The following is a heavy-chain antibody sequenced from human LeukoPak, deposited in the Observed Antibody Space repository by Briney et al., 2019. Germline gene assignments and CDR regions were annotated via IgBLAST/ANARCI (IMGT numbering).Heavy chain of an antibody. CDR2: ICSTGGTI. CDR3: AKSDPYGDSLIEI. J-gene: IGHJ4*02. Sequence: GGSLRLSCAASGFTFSGYAMNWVRQAPGKGLEWLLHICSTGGTIYYADSVKGRLTVSRDNAKNSLYLQMNSLRAEDTAVYYCAKSDPYGDSLIEIWGQGALVTVSS. CDR1: GFTFSGYA. D-gene: IGHD4-17*01. V-gene: IGHV3-48*03.